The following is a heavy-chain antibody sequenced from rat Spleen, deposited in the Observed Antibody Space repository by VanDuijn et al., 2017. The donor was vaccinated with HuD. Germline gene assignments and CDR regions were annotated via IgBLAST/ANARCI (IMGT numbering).Heavy chain of an antibody. Sequence: EVQLVESGGGLVQPGRSMKLSCAASGFTFSNYYMAWVRQAPKKGLEWVATISYDGSSTYYRDSVKGRFTISRDNAENTVYLQMNSLRSEDTATYYCTKGAGRDWGQGVMVTVSS. CDR2: ISYDGSST. CDR3: TKGAGRD. V-gene: IGHV5-22*01. CDR1: GFTFSNYY. D-gene: IGHD5-1*01. J-gene: IGHJ2*01.